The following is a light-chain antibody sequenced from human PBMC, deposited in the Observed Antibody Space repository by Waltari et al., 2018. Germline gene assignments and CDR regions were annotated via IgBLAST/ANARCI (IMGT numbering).Light chain of an antibody. V-gene: IGLV1-40*01. J-gene: IGLJ2*01. CDR3: QSYDTTLSVV. CDR2: GVN. Sequence: QSVLTQPPSVSGGPGQRVTISCPGRGSNTGAGYDVHWYRQLPGKAPPLLIYGVNTRPPGVSDRFSGSQFDTSASLAIAGLQADDEADYYCQSYDTTLSVVFGGGTKLTVL. CDR1: GSNTGAGYD.